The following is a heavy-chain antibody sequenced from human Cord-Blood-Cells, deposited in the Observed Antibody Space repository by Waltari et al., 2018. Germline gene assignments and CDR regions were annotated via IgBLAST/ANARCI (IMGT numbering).Heavy chain of an antibody. D-gene: IGHD3-3*01. CDR2: ISGCGGIT. CDR3: AKDPDYDFWSGLDY. Sequence: EVQLLESGGGLVQPGGSLRLSCAASGFTFSSYSISLVRHDPGEGLEWVSAISGCGGITYYADSVKGRFTISRDNSKNTLYLQMNSLRAEDTAVYYCAKDPDYDFWSGLDYWGQGTLVTVSS. V-gene: IGHV3-23*01. J-gene: IGHJ4*02. CDR1: GFTFSSYS.